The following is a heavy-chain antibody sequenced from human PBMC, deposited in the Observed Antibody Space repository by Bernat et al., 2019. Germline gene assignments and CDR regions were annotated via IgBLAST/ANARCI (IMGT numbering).Heavy chain of an antibody. CDR2: ISGSGGST. D-gene: IGHD5-24*01. Sequence: EVQLLESGGGLVQPGGSLRLSCAASGFTFSSYAMSWVRQAPGKGLEWVSAISGSGGSTYYADSVKGRFTISREHSKNTLYLQMNSLRAEDTAVYYCAKCGEMATMRDFDYWGQGTLVTVSS. CDR3: AKCGEMATMRDFDY. CDR1: GFTFSSYA. J-gene: IGHJ4*02. V-gene: IGHV3-23*01.